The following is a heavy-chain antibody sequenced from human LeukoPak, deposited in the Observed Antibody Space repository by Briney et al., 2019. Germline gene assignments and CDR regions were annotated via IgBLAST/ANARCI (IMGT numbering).Heavy chain of an antibody. D-gene: IGHD6-19*01. CDR3: ARCTGSGSPSDY. V-gene: IGHV4-34*01. CDR2: INHSGST. J-gene: IGHJ4*02. Sequence: SETLCLTCAVYGGSFSGYYWSWIRQPPGKGLEWIGEINHSGSTNYNPSLKSRVTISVDTSKNQSSLKLSSVTAADTAVYYCARCTGSGSPSDYWGQGTLVTVSS. CDR1: GGSFSGYY.